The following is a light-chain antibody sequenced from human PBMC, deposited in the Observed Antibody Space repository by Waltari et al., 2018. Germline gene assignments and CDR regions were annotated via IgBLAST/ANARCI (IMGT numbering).Light chain of an antibody. J-gene: IGKJ1*01. CDR1: QSVGRT. CDR3: QHYVRLPVT. CDR2: GAS. V-gene: IGKV3-20*01. Sequence: EIVLTQSPGTLSLSPGERAILSCRASQSVGRTLAWYQHKPGQAPRLLIYGASNRATGIPDRVSGCGSGTDFSLTISRLEPEDFSVYYCQHYVRLPVTFGQGTRVEI.